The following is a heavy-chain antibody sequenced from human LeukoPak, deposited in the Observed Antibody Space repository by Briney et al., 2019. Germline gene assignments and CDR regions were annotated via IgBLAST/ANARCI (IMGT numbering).Heavy chain of an antibody. CDR3: AKTGFSSIAARPWGNFDY. CDR1: GFTFSSYG. V-gene: IGHV3-30*18. J-gene: IGHJ4*02. Sequence: GGSLRLSCAASGFTFSSYGMHWVRHAPAKGLEWVAVISYDGSNKYYADSVKGRFTISRDNSKNTLDLQMNSLRAEDTAVYYCAKTGFSSIAARPWGNFDYWGQGTLVTVSS. D-gene: IGHD6-6*01. CDR2: ISYDGSNK.